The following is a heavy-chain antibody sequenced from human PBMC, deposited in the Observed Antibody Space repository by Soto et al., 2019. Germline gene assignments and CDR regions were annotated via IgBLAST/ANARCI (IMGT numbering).Heavy chain of an antibody. CDR3: ARIRVRITDYYYYGMDV. CDR1: GFSLSTSGMC. J-gene: IGHJ6*02. V-gene: IGHV2-70*01. D-gene: IGHD6-13*01. Sequence: SGPTLVNPTQTLTLTRTFSGFSLSTSGMCVSWIRQPPGKALEWLALIDWDDDKYYSTSLKTRLTISKDTSKNQVVLTMTNMDPVDTATYYCARIRVRITDYYYYGMDVWGQGTTVTVSS. CDR2: IDWDDDK.